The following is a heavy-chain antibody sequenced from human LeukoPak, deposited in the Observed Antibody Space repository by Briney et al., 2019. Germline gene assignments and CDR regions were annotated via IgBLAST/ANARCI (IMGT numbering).Heavy chain of an antibody. D-gene: IGHD6-6*01. J-gene: IGHJ5*02. CDR1: GYTFTGYY. CDR2: INPNSGGT. V-gene: IGHV1-2*02. CDR3: ARDWGYSSSSSRFDP. Sequence: ASVKVSCKASGYTFTGYYMHWVRQAPGQGLEWMGWINPNSGGTNYAQKFQGRVTMIRDTSISTAYMELSRLRSDDTAVYYCARDWGYSSSSSRFDPWGQGTLVTVSS.